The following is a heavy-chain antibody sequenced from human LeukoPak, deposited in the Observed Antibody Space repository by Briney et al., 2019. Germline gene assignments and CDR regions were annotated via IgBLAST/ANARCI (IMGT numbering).Heavy chain of an antibody. CDR3: AKDLGRLGDLSLDY. CDR1: GFAFSSYG. V-gene: IGHV3-33*06. J-gene: IGHJ4*02. D-gene: IGHD3-16*02. CDR2: IWYDGSNK. Sequence: GGSLRLSCAASGFAFSSYGMHWVRQAPGKGLEWVAVIWYDGSNKYYADSVKGRFTISRDNSKNTLYLQMNSLRAEDTAVYYCAKDLGRLGDLSLDYWGQGTLVTVSS.